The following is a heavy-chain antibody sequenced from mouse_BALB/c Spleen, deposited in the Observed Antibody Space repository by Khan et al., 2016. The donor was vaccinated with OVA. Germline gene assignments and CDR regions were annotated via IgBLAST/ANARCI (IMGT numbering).Heavy chain of an antibody. D-gene: IGHD2-9*01. J-gene: IGHJ4*01. V-gene: IGHV5-6*01. CDR3: TRAYYGNDYYAMDN. Sequence: EVKLVESGGDLVKPGGSLKLSCAASGFNFSSYGMSWVRQTPDKGLEWVASISRGGGYTYYADSVKGRFTISRDNAKNTLYLQMSSLKSEDTAMFYCTRAYYGNDYYAMDNWGQGTSVTVSS. CDR2: ISRGGGYT. CDR1: GFNFSSYG.